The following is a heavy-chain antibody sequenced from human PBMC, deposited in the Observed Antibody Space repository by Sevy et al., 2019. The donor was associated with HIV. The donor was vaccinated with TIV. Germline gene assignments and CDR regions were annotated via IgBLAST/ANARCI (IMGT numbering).Heavy chain of an antibody. D-gene: IGHD2-2*01. CDR3: ARTLLYCSSTSCNYYYGMDV. V-gene: IGHV1-69*13. CDR1: GGTFSSYA. CDR2: IIPIFGTA. J-gene: IGHJ6*02. Sequence: SVKVSCKASGGTFSSYAISWVRQAPGQGLEWMGGIIPIFGTANDAQKFQGRVTITADESTSTAYMELSSLRSEDTAVYYCARTLLYCSSTSCNYYYGMDVWGQGTTVTVSS.